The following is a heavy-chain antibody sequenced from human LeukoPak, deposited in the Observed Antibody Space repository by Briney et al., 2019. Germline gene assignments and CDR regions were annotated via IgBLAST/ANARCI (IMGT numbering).Heavy chain of an antibody. CDR3: ARVLDYGDSIDY. J-gene: IGHJ4*02. D-gene: IGHD4-17*01. CDR1: GGSVNNYY. V-gene: IGHV4-59*02. Sequence: SETLSLTCSVSGGSVNNYYWRWIRQPPGKGLESIGYMYYNRNANYNPSLKSRATMSVDRSKNQVSLNLRSVTAADTAVYYCARVLDYGDSIDYWGQGTLVTVSS. CDR2: MYYNRNA.